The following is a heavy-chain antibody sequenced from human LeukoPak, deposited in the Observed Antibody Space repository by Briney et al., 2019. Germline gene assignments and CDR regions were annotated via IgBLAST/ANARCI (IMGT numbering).Heavy chain of an antibody. CDR3: VRSLSTLSKKDGDY. Sequence: GASVTVSCKASGYTFTSYGVNWVRQAPGQGLEWMGWISTNNDNTNYAQKLQGRVTMTTDTSTSTAYMELRSLRSDDTAVYYCVRSLSTLSKKDGDYWGQGTLVTVSS. D-gene: IGHD1-1*01. J-gene: IGHJ4*02. CDR1: GYTFTSYG. CDR2: ISTNNDNT. V-gene: IGHV1-18*01.